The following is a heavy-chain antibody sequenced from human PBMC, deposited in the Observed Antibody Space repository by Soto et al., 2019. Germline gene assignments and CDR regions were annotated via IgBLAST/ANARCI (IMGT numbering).Heavy chain of an antibody. CDR3: TTSTGYSGYDGGVDAFDN. CDR1: GFTFSNAW. CDR2: IKSKTDGGTT. J-gene: IGHJ3*02. D-gene: IGHD5-12*01. Sequence: EVQLVESGGGLVKPGGSLRLSCAASGFTFSNAWMSWVRQAPGKGLEWVGRIKSKTDGGTTDYAAPVKGRFTISRDDSKNTLYLQMNSLKTEDTAVYYCTTSTGYSGYDGGVDAFDNWGQGTMVTVSS. V-gene: IGHV3-15*01.